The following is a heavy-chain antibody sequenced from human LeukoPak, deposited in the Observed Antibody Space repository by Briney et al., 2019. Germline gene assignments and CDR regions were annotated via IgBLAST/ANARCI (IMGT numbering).Heavy chain of an antibody. J-gene: IGHJ4*02. CDR2: IYYSGST. D-gene: IGHD3-10*01. CDR3: ARSRDMIRGYWFDY. CDR1: GGSISSSSYY. Sequence: PSETLSLTCTVSGGSISSSSYYWGWIRQPPGKGLEWIGSIYYSGSTYYNPSLKSRVTISVDTSKNQFSLKLSSVTAADTAVYYCARSRDMIRGYWFDYWGQGTLVTVSS. V-gene: IGHV4-39*07.